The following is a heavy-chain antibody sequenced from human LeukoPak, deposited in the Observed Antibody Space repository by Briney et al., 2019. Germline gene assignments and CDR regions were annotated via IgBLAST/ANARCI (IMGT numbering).Heavy chain of an antibody. Sequence: PSETLSLTCTVSGDSISSGSYFWNWIRQPAGKGLEWIGRMYTRGSTNYNPSLKSRVTISVDTSKNQFSLKLSSVTAADTAVYYYASPDFWSGSYDAFDIWGQGTMVTVSS. V-gene: IGHV4-61*02. CDR3: ASPDFWSGSYDAFDI. CDR2: MYTRGST. CDR1: GDSISSGSYF. D-gene: IGHD3-3*01. J-gene: IGHJ3*02.